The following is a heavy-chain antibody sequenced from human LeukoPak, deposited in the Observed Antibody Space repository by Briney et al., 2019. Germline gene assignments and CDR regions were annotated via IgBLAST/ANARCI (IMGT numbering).Heavy chain of an antibody. Sequence: PGGSLRLSCAVSGLTFGSHSMNWVRQAPGKGLEWVSSISPSGNYIYYADSVEGRFTISRDNAKNSLYLQMNSLRAEDTAVYYCARDLSSSTSCYSYLGQGTLVTVSS. D-gene: IGHD2-2*01. V-gene: IGHV3-21*01. CDR3: ARDLSSSTSCYSY. J-gene: IGHJ4*02. CDR1: GLTFGSHS. CDR2: ISPSGNYI.